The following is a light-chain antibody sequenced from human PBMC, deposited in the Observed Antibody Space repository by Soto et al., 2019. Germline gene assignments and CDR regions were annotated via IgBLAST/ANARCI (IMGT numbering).Light chain of an antibody. V-gene: IGLV2-14*01. CDR1: SSDVGGYNY. CDR2: EVS. J-gene: IGLJ3*02. CDR3: SSDRSSSTLV. Sequence: QSVLTQPASVSGSPGQSITISCTGTSSDVGGYNYVSWYQQHPGKAPKLMIYEVSNRPSGVSNRFSGSKSGNTASLTISVLQPEDEADYYCSSDRSSSTLVFGGGTKLTVL.